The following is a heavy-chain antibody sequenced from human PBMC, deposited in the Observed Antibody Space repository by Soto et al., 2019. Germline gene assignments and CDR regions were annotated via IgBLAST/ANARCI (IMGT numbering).Heavy chain of an antibody. CDR2: IKSKTDGGTT. V-gene: IGHV3-15*01. D-gene: IGHD5-12*01. CDR1: GFTFSNAW. J-gene: IGHJ6*02. Sequence: GGSLRLSCAASGFTFSNAWMSWVRQAPGKGLEWVGRIKSKTDGGTTDYAAPVKGSFTISRDDSKNTLYLQMNSLKTEDTAVYYCTTGEDIVANYYGMDVWGQGTTVTVSS. CDR3: TTGEDIVANYYGMDV.